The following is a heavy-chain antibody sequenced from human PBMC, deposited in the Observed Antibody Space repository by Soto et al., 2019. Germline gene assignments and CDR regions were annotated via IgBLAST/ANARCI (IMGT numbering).Heavy chain of an antibody. CDR2: INWNGGFT. CDR3: ARGTNSWPFDY. CDR1: GFTFDDHG. Sequence: EVQLVESGGVVVRPGGSLRLTCAASGFTFDDHGMSWVRQPPGKGLEWVSGINWNGGFTSYADSVKGRFTISRDNAQSSLSLQMNSLRVGDTAFYYCARGTNSWPFDYWGQGTLVTVSS. J-gene: IGHJ4*02. D-gene: IGHD1-26*01. V-gene: IGHV3-20*04.